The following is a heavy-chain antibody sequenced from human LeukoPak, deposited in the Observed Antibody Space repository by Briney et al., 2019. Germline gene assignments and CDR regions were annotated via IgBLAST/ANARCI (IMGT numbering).Heavy chain of an antibody. CDR1: GFPFSDYV. Sequence: GGSLRLSCAASGFPFSDYVMHWVRQAPGKGLEWVANVNQDGSGKYYVDSVKGRFTISKDNAKNSLYLQMNSLRAEDTAIYYCARDRYFDSTGTLDYWGQGTLVTVSS. D-gene: IGHD3-22*01. CDR3: ARDRYFDSTGTLDY. CDR2: VNQDGSGK. V-gene: IGHV3-7*01. J-gene: IGHJ4*02.